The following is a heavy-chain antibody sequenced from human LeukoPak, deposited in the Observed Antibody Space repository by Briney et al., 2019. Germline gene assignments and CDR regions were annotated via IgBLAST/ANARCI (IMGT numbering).Heavy chain of an antibody. V-gene: IGHV3-48*03. CDR1: GFTFRSYE. CDR3: ARERSYYDRFYYYYYGMDI. Sequence: GRSLRLSCVISGFTFRSYEMNWVRQAPGKGLEWIACIDTSGTTVYYADSVKGRFTVSRDNDKDSVYLQMNSLRAEDTGVYYCARERSYYDRFYYYYYGMDIWGQGTTVTVSS. CDR2: IDTSGTTV. J-gene: IGHJ6*02. D-gene: IGHD3-10*01.